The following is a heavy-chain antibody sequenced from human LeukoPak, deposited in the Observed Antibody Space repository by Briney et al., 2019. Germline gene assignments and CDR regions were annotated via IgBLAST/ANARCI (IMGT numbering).Heavy chain of an antibody. D-gene: IGHD4-17*01. CDR1: GYTFTSYD. Sequence: GASVKVSCKASGYTFTSYDINWVRQVTGQGLEWMGWMNPNSGNTGYAQKFQGRVTMTRNTSISTAYMELSSLRSEDTAVYYCARSAHYIYEDYQEFDYWGQGTLVTVSS. V-gene: IGHV1-8*01. CDR3: ARSAHYIYEDYQEFDY. J-gene: IGHJ4*02. CDR2: MNPNSGNT.